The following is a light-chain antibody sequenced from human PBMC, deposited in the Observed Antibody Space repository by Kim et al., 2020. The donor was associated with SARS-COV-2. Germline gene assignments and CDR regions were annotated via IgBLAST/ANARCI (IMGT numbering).Light chain of an antibody. CDR1: SSNIGSNY. V-gene: IGLV1-47*01. CDR2: RNY. Sequence: QSVLTQPPSASGTPGQRVTLSCSGSSSNIGSNYVFWYQQLPGTAPKLLIYRNYQRPSGVPDRFSGSKSGTSASLAINGLRSEDEADYYCSAWDDSLSGVLFGGGTNLTVL. J-gene: IGLJ2*01. CDR3: SAWDDSLSGVL.